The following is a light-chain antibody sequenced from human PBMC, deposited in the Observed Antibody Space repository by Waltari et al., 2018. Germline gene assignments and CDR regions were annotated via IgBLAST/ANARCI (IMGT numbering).Light chain of an antibody. J-gene: IGLJ3*02. CDR1: SGSVSVSHY. CDR2: STN. Sequence: QTVVTQEPSFSVSPGGTVTLTCGLSSGSVSVSHYPSWYQQTPGQPPRVLIYSTNTRSSWVPDRCAGSILGNKAALTIAGAQADDEAAYYCVLYMSRDILFGGGTKLTVL. V-gene: IGLV8-61*01. CDR3: VLYMSRDIL.